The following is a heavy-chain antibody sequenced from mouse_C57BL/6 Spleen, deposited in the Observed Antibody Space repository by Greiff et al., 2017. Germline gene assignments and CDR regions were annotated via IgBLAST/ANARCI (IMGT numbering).Heavy chain of an antibody. D-gene: IGHD2-5*01. CDR1: GYSITSGYY. Sequence: DVHLVESGPGLVKPSQSLSLTCSVTGYSITSGYYWNWIRQFPGNKLEWMGYISYDGSNNYNPSLKNRISITRDTSKNQLFRKLNSVTTEDTATYYCAREDYSNYVGYFDVWGTGTTVTVSS. J-gene: IGHJ1*03. V-gene: IGHV3-6*01. CDR2: ISYDGSN. CDR3: AREDYSNYVGYFDV.